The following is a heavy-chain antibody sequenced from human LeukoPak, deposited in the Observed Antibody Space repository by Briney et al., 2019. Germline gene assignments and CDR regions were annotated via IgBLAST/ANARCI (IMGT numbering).Heavy chain of an antibody. D-gene: IGHD6-13*01. CDR3: ARAPTSAAGPYFDY. Sequence: SETLSLTCTVSGGSVSSDYGIWIPQPPGKGREGLGYVYYNGNTNYNPSLKSRATMSVATSKNQFSLKPSSVTAADTAIYYCARAPTSAAGPYFDYWGQGTLVTVSS. J-gene: IGHJ4*02. CDR2: VYYNGNT. V-gene: IGHV4-59*02. CDR1: GGSVSSDY.